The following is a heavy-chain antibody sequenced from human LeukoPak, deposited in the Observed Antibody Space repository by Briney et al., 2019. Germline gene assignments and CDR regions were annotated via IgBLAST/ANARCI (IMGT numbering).Heavy chain of an antibody. D-gene: IGHD2-21*01. Sequence: SETLPLTCAVYGGSFSGYYWSWIRQPPGKGLEWIGEINHSGSTNYNPSLKSRVTISVDTPKNQFSLKLSSVTAADTAVYYCARLMSRLWWSRSDAFDIWGQGTMVTVSS. CDR3: ARLMSRLWWSRSDAFDI. J-gene: IGHJ3*02. CDR2: INHSGST. CDR1: GGSFSGYY. V-gene: IGHV4-34*01.